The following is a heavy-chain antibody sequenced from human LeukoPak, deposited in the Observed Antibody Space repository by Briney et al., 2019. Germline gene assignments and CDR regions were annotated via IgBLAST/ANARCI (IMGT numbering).Heavy chain of an antibody. V-gene: IGHV3-7*03. J-gene: IGHJ4*02. CDR3: VRQTVSGATYFDF. CDR1: GFTFNSYW. CDR2: INQEGSRK. Sequence: GSLRLSCVASGFTFNSYWMSWVRQTPGKGLGCVARINQEGSRKEYSDSVEGRFTISRDNAKNSLYLQLSSLRTEDTAVYYCVRQTVSGATYFDFWGQGTLVTVSA. D-gene: IGHD1-26*01.